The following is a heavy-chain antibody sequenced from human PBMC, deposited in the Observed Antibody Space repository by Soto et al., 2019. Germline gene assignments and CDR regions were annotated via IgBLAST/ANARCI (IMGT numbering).Heavy chain of an antibody. CDR3: ARGGSRWLQSAYFDY. V-gene: IGHV4-61*01. CDR2: IYYSGST. Sequence: PSETLSLTCTVSGGSVSSGSYYWSWIRQPPGKGLEWIGYIYYSGSTNYNPSLKSRVTISVDTSKNQFSLKLSSVTAADTAVYYCARGGSRWLQSAYFDYWGQGTLVTVSS. CDR1: GGSVSSGSYY. J-gene: IGHJ4*02. D-gene: IGHD5-12*01.